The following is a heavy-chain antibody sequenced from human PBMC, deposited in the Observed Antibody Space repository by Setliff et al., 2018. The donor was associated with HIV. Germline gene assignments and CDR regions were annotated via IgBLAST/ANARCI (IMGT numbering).Heavy chain of an antibody. J-gene: IGHJ5*02. CDR3: VRLLGVVITWWFDP. CDR1: GCSISSGSYY. CDR2: MYYSGTT. V-gene: IGHV4-39*01. Sequence: SETLSLTCTVSGCSISSGSYYWGWIRQPPGLGLEWIGSMYYSGTTYHSPTLKSRVSMSMDTSRNQFSLKLSSVTAADTAIYYCVRLLGVVITWWFDPWGQGTLVTVSS. D-gene: IGHD3-3*01.